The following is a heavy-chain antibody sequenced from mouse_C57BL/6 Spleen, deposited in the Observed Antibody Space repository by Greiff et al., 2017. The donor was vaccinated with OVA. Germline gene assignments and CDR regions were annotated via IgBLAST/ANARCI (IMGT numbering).Heavy chain of an antibody. J-gene: IGHJ3*01. Sequence: VQLQQSGAELAKPGASVKLSCKASGYTFTSYWMHWVKQRPGQGLEWIGYINPSSGYTKYNQKFKDKATLSADKSSSTAYMQLSSLTYEDSAVYYCARAELGRGAWFAYWGQGTLVTVSA. CDR2: INPSSGYT. D-gene: IGHD4-1*01. V-gene: IGHV1-7*01. CDR3: ARAELGRGAWFAY. CDR1: GYTFTSYW.